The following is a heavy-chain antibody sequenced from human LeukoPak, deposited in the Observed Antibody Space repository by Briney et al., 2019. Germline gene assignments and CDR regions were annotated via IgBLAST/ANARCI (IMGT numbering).Heavy chain of an antibody. CDR3: AREGVSIAARRYFDY. CDR2: INTNTGNP. V-gene: IGHV7-4-1*02. CDR1: GYSLIKYD. J-gene: IGHJ4*02. Sequence: ASVKVSCKASGYSLIKYDMNWVRQAPGQGLEWMGWINTNTGNPTYAQGFTGRFVFSLDTSVSTAYLQISGLKAEDTAVYYCAREGVSIAARRYFDYWGQGTLVTVSS. D-gene: IGHD6-6*01.